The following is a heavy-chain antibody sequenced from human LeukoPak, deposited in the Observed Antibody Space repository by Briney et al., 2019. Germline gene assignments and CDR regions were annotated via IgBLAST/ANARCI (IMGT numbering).Heavy chain of an antibody. CDR3: ARTIHPFLFDY. D-gene: IGHD5-18*01. CDR1: GYTFTGYY. J-gene: IGHJ4*02. CDR2: INPNSGGT. V-gene: IGHV1-2*02. Sequence: GASVKVSCKASGYTFTGYYMHWVRQAPGQGLEWMGWINPNSGGTNYAQEFQGRVTMTRDTSISTAYMELSRLRSDDTAVYYCARTIHPFLFDYWGQGTLVTVSS.